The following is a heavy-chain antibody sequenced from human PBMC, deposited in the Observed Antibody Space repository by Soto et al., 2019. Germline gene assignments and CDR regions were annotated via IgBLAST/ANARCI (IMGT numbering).Heavy chain of an antibody. CDR3: ARDSKSGYCSSTSCSPFYYYYGMDV. CDR2: IKQDGGEK. D-gene: IGHD2-2*01. Sequence: GGSLRLSCAASGFTFSSYWMSWVRQAPGKGLEWVANIKQDGGEKYYVDSVKGRFTISRDNAKNSLYLQMNSLGAEDTAVYYCARDSKSGYCSSTSCSPFYYYYGMDVWGQGTTVTVSS. V-gene: IGHV3-7*03. CDR1: GFTFSSYW. J-gene: IGHJ6*02.